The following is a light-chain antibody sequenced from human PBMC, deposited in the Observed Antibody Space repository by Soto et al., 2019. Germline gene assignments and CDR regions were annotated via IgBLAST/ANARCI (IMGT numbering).Light chain of an antibody. J-gene: IGKJ3*01. CDR2: AAS. Sequence: DIQLTQSPSSLSASVGDRVTITCRASQSISSYLNWYQQKPGKATKLLIYAASSLQSGVPSRFCGSGSGTDFTLTISSLQPEDFATNYCQQRYRTPPFTFGPGTKVDIK. CDR3: QQRYRTPPFT. CDR1: QSISSY. V-gene: IGKV1-39*01.